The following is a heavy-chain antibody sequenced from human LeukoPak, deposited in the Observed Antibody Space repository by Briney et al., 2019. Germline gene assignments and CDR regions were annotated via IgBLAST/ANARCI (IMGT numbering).Heavy chain of an antibody. J-gene: IGHJ4*02. CDR3: AKPYLSGGNAYYFDY. CDR2: ISGSGGST. D-gene: IGHD4-23*01. Sequence: PGGSLRLSCAASGFTFSSYAMSWVRQAPGKGLEWASAISGSGGSTYYADSVKGRFTISRDNSKNTLYLQMNSLRAEDTAVYYCAKPYLSGGNAYYFDYWGQGTLVTVSS. V-gene: IGHV3-23*01. CDR1: GFTFSSYA.